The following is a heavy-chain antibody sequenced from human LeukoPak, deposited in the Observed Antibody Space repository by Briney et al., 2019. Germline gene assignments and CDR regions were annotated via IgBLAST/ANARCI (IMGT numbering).Heavy chain of an antibody. CDR1: GYTFTGYY. Sequence: ASVKVSCKASGYTFTGYYMHWVRQAPGQGLEWMGWINPNSDGTNYAQKFQGWVTMTRDTSISTAYMELSRLRSDDTAVYYCARGSIVVVVAALYNWFDPWGQGTLVTVSS. CDR3: ARGSIVVVVAALYNWFDP. V-gene: IGHV1-2*04. CDR2: INPNSDGT. D-gene: IGHD2-15*01. J-gene: IGHJ5*02.